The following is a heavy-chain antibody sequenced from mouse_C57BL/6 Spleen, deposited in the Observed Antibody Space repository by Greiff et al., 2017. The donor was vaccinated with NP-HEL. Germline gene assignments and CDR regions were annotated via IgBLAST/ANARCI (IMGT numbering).Heavy chain of an antibody. CDR1: GFTFSSYG. CDR3: ARGGSSLYYFDY. D-gene: IGHD1-1*01. V-gene: IGHV5-6*01. Sequence: EVKLVESGGDLVKPGGSLKLSCAASGFTFSSYGMSWVRQTPDKRLEWVATISSGGSYTYYPDSVKGRFTISRDNAKNTLYLQMSSLKSEDTAMYYCARGGSSLYYFDYWGQGTTLTVSS. J-gene: IGHJ2*01. CDR2: ISSGGSYT.